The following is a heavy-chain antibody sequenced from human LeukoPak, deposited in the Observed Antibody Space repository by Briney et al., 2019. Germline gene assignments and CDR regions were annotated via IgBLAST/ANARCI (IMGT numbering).Heavy chain of an antibody. D-gene: IGHD6-6*01. V-gene: IGHV3-48*01. CDR2: ISSSSSTI. Sequence: GGSLRLSCAASGFTFSSYSMNWVRQAPGKGLEGGSYISSSSSTIYYAGSVKGRFTIPRDNANNSLYRQMNSLRAEDTAVYYCAREPPSVAALPTDYWGQGILVTVSS. CDR3: AREPPSVAALPTDY. CDR1: GFTFSSYS. J-gene: IGHJ4*02.